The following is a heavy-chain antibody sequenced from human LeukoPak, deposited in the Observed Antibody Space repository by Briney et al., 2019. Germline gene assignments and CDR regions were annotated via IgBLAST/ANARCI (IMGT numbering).Heavy chain of an antibody. D-gene: IGHD5-12*01. CDR2: IWHDGTTK. CDR1: GFTFSNYG. Sequence: GGSLRLSCAVPGFTFSNYGFHWVRQAPGKGLEWVAVIWHDGTTKYYADSVKGRFTISRDNSKNTVYLQMDSLRPEDTAFYFCAKVFGAYDYEDFWGQGTLVAVSS. J-gene: IGHJ4*02. V-gene: IGHV3-30*02. CDR3: AKVFGAYDYEDF.